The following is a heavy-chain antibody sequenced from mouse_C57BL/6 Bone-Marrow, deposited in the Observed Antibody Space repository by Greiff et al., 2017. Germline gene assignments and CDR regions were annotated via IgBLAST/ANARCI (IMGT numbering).Heavy chain of an antibody. D-gene: IGHD2-3*01. CDR1: GFTFSDYY. CDR3: ARHYDGYYDWYFDV. V-gene: IGHV5-12*01. Sequence: EVKLVESGGGLVQPGGSLKLSCAASGFTFSDYYMYWVRQTPEKRLEWVAYISNGGGSTYYPDTVKGRFTISRDNAKNTLYRQMSRLKSEDTAMYYGARHYDGYYDWYFDVWGTGTTVTVSS. J-gene: IGHJ1*03. CDR2: ISNGGGST.